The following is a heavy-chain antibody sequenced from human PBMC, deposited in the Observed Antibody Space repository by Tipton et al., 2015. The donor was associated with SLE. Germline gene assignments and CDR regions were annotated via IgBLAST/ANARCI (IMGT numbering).Heavy chain of an antibody. D-gene: IGHD1-26*01. CDR3: VRINSGASRLFDY. Sequence: TLSLTCTVSGDSIPSLNQYWGWIRQPPGRRLEYLASLYHSGDTYYNPSLRSRLTISMDTSKNQFSLRLRSVTAADTAVYYCVRINSGASRLFDYWGQGMLVAVSS. J-gene: IGHJ4*02. CDR1: GDSIPSLNQY. V-gene: IGHV4-39*07. CDR2: LYHSGDT.